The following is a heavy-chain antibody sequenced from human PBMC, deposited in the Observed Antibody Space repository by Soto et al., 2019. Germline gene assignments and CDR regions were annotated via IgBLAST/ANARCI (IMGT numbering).Heavy chain of an antibody. Sequence: QVQLVQSGAEVKKPGSLVKVSCKASGGTVSYYTISWVRQAPGQGLEWMGRIIPILGIANYAQKFQGRVTITADKSTSTVYMELSSLRSEDTAVYYCASNYGGNSYWGQGTLVTVSS. D-gene: IGHD4-17*01. CDR3: ASNYGGNSY. J-gene: IGHJ4*02. CDR2: IIPILGIA. CDR1: GGTVSYYT. V-gene: IGHV1-69*02.